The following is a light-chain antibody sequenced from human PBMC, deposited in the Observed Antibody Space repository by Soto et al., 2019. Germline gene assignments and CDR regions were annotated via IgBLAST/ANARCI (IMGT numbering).Light chain of an antibody. J-gene: IGKJ1*01. V-gene: IGKV2-30*01. CDR1: QGLVYSDGNTF. CDR3: VQGTHWPWT. Sequence: DVVMTQSPLSLSVTLGQPPTISCRSSQGLVYSDGNTFLNWFHQRPGQSPRRLIYQVSNRDSGVPDRFSGSGSGTDYTLTISRVEAEDVGIYYCVQGTHWPWTFGQGTKVEIK. CDR2: QVS.